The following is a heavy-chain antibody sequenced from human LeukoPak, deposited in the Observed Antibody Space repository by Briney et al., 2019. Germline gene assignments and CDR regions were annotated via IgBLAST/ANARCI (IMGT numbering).Heavy chain of an antibody. D-gene: IGHD3-16*01. J-gene: IGHJ6*03. V-gene: IGHV3-23*01. CDR2: IIGSGDST. Sequence: PGGSLTPSCQASGFTFTSYAMRWVRQDPGKGLEWVSGIIGSGDSTYYANSVKGRFTISRDNSKNTLYLQMNSLRAEDTAVYYCAKLGGQEVYNYYVGVWGKGTTAAVSS. CDR1: GFTFTSYA. CDR3: AKLGGQEVYNYYVGV.